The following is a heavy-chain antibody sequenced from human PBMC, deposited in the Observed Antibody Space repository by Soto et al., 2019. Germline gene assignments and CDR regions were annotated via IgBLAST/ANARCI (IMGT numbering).Heavy chain of an antibody. V-gene: IGHV1-18*01. CDR3: ARDVTHVEMATIFHYYYGMDV. D-gene: IGHD5-12*01. J-gene: IGHJ6*02. Sequence: GASVKVSCKASGYTFTSYGISWVRQAPGQGLEWMGWISAYNGNTNYAQKLQGRVTMTTDTSTSTAYMELRNLKSDDTAMYYCARDVTHVEMATIFHYYYGMDVWGQGTTVTVSS. CDR1: GYTFTSYG. CDR2: ISAYNGNT.